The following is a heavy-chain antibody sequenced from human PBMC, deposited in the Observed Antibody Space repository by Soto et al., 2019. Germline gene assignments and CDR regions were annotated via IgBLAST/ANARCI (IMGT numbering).Heavy chain of an antibody. CDR2: IKQDGSEK. CDR3: ARNSEHFDY. V-gene: IGHV3-7*01. CDR1: GYTFSNYW. D-gene: IGHD3-3*02. J-gene: IGHJ4*02. Sequence: GGSLRLSCAASGYTFSNYWMNWVRQAPGKGLEWVANIKQDGSEKYSMDSVRGRFTISRDNAQSSLYLQMNSLRAEGTAVYYCARNSEHFDYWGQGIMVTVSS.